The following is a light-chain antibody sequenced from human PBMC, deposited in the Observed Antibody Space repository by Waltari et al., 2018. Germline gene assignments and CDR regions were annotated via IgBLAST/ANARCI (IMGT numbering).Light chain of an antibody. J-gene: IGLJ2*01. CDR2: DVT. Sequence: PATLSVSPGERVTLSCRASQPIANNLAWYQHHPGKAPKVMIYDVTKRPSGVSNRFSGSKSGNTASLTISGLQAEDEADYYCCSYAGNNYVLFGGGTKLTVL. CDR1: SQPIANNL. CDR3: CSYAGNNYVL. V-gene: IGLV2-23*02.